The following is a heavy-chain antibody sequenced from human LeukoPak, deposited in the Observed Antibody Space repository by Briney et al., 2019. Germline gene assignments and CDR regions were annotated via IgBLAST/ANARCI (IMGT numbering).Heavy chain of an antibody. CDR1: GGSISSYY. Sequence: PSETLSLTCTVSGGSISSYYWSWIRQPPGKGLEWIGYIYYSGSTNYNPSLKSRVTISVDTSKNQFSLQLNSVTPADTAVYYCARVLVKCSGGSCYSFDYWGQGTLVTVSS. V-gene: IGHV4-59*12. J-gene: IGHJ4*02. D-gene: IGHD2-15*01. CDR2: IYYSGST. CDR3: ARVLVKCSGGSCYSFDY.